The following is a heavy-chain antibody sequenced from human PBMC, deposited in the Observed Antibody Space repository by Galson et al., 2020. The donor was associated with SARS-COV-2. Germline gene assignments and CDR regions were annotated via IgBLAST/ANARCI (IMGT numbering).Heavy chain of an antibody. D-gene: IGHD6-19*01. CDR1: GFTFNDFW. CDR3: SREGWQGGY. CDR2: IKGDGSET. J-gene: IGHJ4*02. Sequence: GESLKFSCEVSGFTFNDFWMSWFRQAPGKGLEWVANIKGDGSETNYADFVKGRFSISRDNAANSLYLQMNSLRVEDSAVYYCSREGWQGGYWGQGTRVTVSS. V-gene: IGHV3-7*01.